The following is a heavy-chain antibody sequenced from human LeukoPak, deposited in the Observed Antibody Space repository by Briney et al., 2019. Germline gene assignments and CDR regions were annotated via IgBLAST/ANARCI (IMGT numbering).Heavy chain of an antibody. V-gene: IGHV4-59*01. CDR2: ISYTGST. CDR3: ARVYYSSSYDYWYFDL. CDR1: GGSISSYY. Sequence: SETLSLTCTVSGGSISSYYWSWIRQPPGKGLEWVGYISYTGSTKYNPSLKSRVTISVDTSKNQFSLKLSSVTAADTAVYYCARVYYSSSYDYWYFDLWGRGTLVTVSS. D-gene: IGHD6-13*01. J-gene: IGHJ2*01.